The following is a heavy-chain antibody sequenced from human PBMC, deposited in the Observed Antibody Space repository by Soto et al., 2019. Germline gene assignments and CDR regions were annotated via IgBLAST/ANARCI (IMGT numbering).Heavy chain of an antibody. J-gene: IGHJ4*02. Sequence: GGSLRLSCAASGFTVSSNYMSWVRQAPGKGLEWVSVIYSGGSTYYADSVKGRFTISRHNSKNTLYLQMNSLRAEDTAVYYCARVLTTATSLYFDYWGQGTLVTVSS. CDR3: ARVLTTATSLYFDY. CDR1: GFTVSSNY. CDR2: IYSGGST. D-gene: IGHD4-17*01. V-gene: IGHV3-53*04.